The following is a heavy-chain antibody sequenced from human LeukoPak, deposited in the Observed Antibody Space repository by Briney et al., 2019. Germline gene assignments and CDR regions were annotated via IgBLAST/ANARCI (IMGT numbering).Heavy chain of an antibody. J-gene: IGHJ5*02. V-gene: IGHV3-30*02. CDR2: LQYDGSIE. Sequence: GGSLRLSCAASGGSFSTFGMNWVRQSPGKGLEWLSFLQYDGSIEYYAESVKGRFTISRDNSKNTLYLQINSLRAEDTAVYYCAKDSFALEPRNWFDPWGQGTLVTVSS. CDR3: AKDSFALEPRNWFDP. D-gene: IGHD1-1*01. CDR1: GGSFSTFG.